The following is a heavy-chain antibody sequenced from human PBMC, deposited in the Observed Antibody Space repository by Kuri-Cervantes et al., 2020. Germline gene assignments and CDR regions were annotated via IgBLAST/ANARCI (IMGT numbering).Heavy chain of an antibody. CDR1: GGSISSYY. V-gene: IGHV4-59*01. CDR3: ASLIAVAGTANWFDP. CDR2: IYYSGST. J-gene: IGHJ5*02. D-gene: IGHD6-19*01. Sequence: SETLSLTCTVSGGSISSYYWSWIRQPPGKGLEWIGYIYYSGSTNYNPSLKSRVTISVDTSKNQFSLKLSSVTAADTAVYYCASLIAVAGTANWFDPWGQGTLVTVSS.